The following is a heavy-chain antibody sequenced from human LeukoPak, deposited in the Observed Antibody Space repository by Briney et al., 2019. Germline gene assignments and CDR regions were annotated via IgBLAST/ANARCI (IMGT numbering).Heavy chain of an antibody. CDR1: GFTFSDYY. V-gene: IGHV3-11*04. J-gene: IGHJ3*02. Sequence: GGSLRLSCAASGFTFSDYYMSWIRQAPGKGLEWVSYISSSGSTTYYANSVKGRFTISRDNAKNSLYLQMNSLRAEDTAVYYCAKDYRDAFDIWGQGTMVTVSS. CDR3: AKDYRDAFDI. CDR2: ISSSGSTT. D-gene: IGHD3-16*02.